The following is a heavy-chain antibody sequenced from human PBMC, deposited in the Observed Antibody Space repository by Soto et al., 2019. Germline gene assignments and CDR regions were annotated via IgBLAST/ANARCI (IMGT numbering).Heavy chain of an antibody. CDR1: GYSFTSYY. Sequence: ASVKVSCKASGYSFTSYYMHWVRQATGQGLEWMGIINPSGGSTSYAQKFQGRVTMTRDTSTSTVYMELSSLRSEDTAVYYCAREPAITMVRGVKGWFDPWGQGTLVTVSS. CDR3: AREPAITMVRGVKGWFDP. V-gene: IGHV1-46*03. CDR2: INPSGGST. D-gene: IGHD3-10*01. J-gene: IGHJ5*02.